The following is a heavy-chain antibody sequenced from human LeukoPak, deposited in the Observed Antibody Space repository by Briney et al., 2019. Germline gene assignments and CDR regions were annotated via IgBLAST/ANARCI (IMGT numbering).Heavy chain of an antibody. V-gene: IGHV3-21*01. D-gene: IGHD1-26*01. Sequence: GGSLRLSCAASGFTFSSYSMNWVRQAPGKGLEWVSSISSSSSYIYYADSVKGRFTISRDNAKNSLYLQMNSLRAEDTAVYYCARGGRGSYFDSVEYWGQGTLVTVSS. CDR2: ISSSSSYI. CDR1: GFTFSSYS. J-gene: IGHJ4*02. CDR3: ARGGRGSYFDSVEY.